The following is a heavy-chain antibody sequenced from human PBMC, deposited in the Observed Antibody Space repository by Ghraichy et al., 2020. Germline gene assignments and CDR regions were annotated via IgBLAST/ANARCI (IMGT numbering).Heavy chain of an antibody. CDR3: ASSKDYGDTSGPFDY. J-gene: IGHJ4*02. CDR1: GDSFSSYA. CDR2: IIPIFGTA. D-gene: IGHD4-17*01. V-gene: IGHV1-69*13. Sequence: SVKVSCKASGDSFSSYAISWFRQAPGQGLEWMGGIIPIFGTANYAQKFQGRVTITAHASTSTAYMELSSLRSEDTAIYYCASSKDYGDTSGPFDYWGQGTLVTVSS.